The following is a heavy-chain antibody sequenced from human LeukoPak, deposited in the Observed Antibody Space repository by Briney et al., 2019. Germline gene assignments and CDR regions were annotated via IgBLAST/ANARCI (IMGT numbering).Heavy chain of an antibody. CDR3: ARVNLLTYYDILTGYYILNY. V-gene: IGHV1-2*02. J-gene: IGHJ4*02. Sequence: GASVKVSCKASGYTFTGYYMHWVRQAPGQGLEWMGWIYPNSGGTNYAQKFQGRVTMTRDTSISTAYMELSRLRSDDTAVYYCARVNLLTYYDILTGYYILNYWGQGTLVTVSS. CDR2: IYPNSGGT. D-gene: IGHD3-9*01. CDR1: GYTFTGYY.